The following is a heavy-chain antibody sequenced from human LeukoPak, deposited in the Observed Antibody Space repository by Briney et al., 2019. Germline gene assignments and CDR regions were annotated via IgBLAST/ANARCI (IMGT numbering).Heavy chain of an antibody. Sequence: SQTLSLTCAISGDSVSGTSATWNWIRQSPSRGLEWLGRTYYRSKWSSDYAVSVKSRITVKSDTSKNQFSLQLNSVTPEDTAVYYCARGPGWVDPWGQGTLVTVSS. CDR1: GDSVSGTSAT. CDR3: ARGPGWVDP. J-gene: IGHJ5*02. V-gene: IGHV6-1*01. D-gene: IGHD2-2*01. CDR2: TYYRSKWSS.